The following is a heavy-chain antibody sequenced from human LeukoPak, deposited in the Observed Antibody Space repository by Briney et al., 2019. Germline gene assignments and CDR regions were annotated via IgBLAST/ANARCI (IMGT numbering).Heavy chain of an antibody. CDR1: GYTFTSYD. Sequence: ASVKVSCKASGYTFTSYDINWVRQATGQGLEWMGWMNPNSGNTGYAQKFQGRVTMTRNTSISTAYMELSGLRSEDTAVYYCARGLVVPAAIGGYYYGMDVWGQGTTVTVSS. CDR3: ARGLVVPAAIGGYYYGMDV. J-gene: IGHJ6*02. V-gene: IGHV1-8*01. D-gene: IGHD2-2*02. CDR2: MNPNSGNT.